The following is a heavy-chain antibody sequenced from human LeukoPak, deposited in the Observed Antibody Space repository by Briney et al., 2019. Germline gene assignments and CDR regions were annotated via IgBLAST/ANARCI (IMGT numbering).Heavy chain of an antibody. CDR1: GFTFDNYA. J-gene: IGHJ4*02. CDR3: ARRYFDS. CDR2: ISWNSGSI. V-gene: IGHV3-9*01. Sequence: GGSLRLSCAASGFTFDNYAMHWVRQAPGKGLEWVSGISWNSGSIAYADSVKGRFTISRDNAKNSLYLQMNSLRAEDTAVYYCARRYFDSWGQGTLVTVSS.